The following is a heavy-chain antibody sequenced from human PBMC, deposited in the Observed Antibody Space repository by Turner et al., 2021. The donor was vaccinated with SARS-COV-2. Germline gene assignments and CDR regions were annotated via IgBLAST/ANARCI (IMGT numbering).Heavy chain of an antibody. CDR1: GCSISSSSYY. CDR2: MYYSGST. CDR3: ARRSSRLGNWYFDL. V-gene: IGHV4-39*01. J-gene: IGHJ2*01. Sequence: QLQLQESGPGLVKPSETLSLTCTVSGCSISSSSYYWGWIRQPPGKGLEWIGSMYYSGSTYYNPSIKSRVTISVDTSKNQFSLKLSSVTAADTAVYYCARRSSRLGNWYFDLWGRGTLVTVSS. D-gene: IGHD2-15*01.